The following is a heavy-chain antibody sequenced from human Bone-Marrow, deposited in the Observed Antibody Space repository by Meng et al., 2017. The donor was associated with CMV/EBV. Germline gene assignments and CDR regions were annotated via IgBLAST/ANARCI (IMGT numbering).Heavy chain of an antibody. V-gene: IGHV3-53*01. CDR3: ARDLGYYYFDY. CDR1: GFTVSSNY. J-gene: IGHJ4*02. D-gene: IGHD5-18*01. CDR2: IYSGVST. Sequence: GESLKISCTVSGFTVSSNYMNWVRRAPGKGLEWVSVIYSGVSTYYADSVKGRFTISRDNSKNTVYLQMNSLRAEDTAVYYCARDLGYYYFDYWGQGTLVTVSS.